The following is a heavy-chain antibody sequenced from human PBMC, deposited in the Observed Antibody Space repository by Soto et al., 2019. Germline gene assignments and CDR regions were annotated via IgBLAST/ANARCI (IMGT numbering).Heavy chain of an antibody. CDR3: ARALAGSGTTSSVYYYYYGMHV. CDR2: IIPIFGTA. CDR1: GGTFSSYA. D-gene: IGHD1-7*01. V-gene: IGHV1-69*13. Sequence: XSVKVSCKASGGTFSSYAISWVRQAPGQGLEWMGGIIPIFGTANYAQKFQGRVTITADESTSTAYMELSSLRSEDTAVYYCARALAGSGTTSSVYYYYYGMHVWGQGTTVTVSS. J-gene: IGHJ6*02.